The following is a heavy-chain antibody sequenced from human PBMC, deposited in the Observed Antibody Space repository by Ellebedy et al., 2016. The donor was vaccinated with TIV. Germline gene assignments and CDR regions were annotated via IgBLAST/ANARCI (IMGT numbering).Heavy chain of an antibody. CDR2: VKHDGSDA. CDR3: ATDRFNWYFDL. V-gene: IGHV3-7*01. CDR1: GFIFSSHW. J-gene: IGHJ2*01. Sequence: GGSLRLXXAASGFIFSSHWMSWVRQVPGKGLEWVANVKHDGSDAYYVDSVRGRFTISRDNAKNSLYLQMNSLRAEDTAMYYCATDRFNWYFDLWGRGTLVTVSS. D-gene: IGHD3-16*01.